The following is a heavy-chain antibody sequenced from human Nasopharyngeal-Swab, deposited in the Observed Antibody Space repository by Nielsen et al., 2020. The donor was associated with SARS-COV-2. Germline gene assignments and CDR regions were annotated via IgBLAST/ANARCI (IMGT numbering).Heavy chain of an antibody. Sequence: GGSLRLSCAASGFTFDDYTMHWVRQAPGKGLEWVSYISSSSSTIYYADSVKGRFTISRDNSKNTVYLQMNGLRVEDTAVYYCAKYGAFGVRSYYGLDVWGQGTTVTVSS. V-gene: IGHV3-48*01. CDR1: GFTFDDYT. J-gene: IGHJ6*02. CDR3: AKYGAFGVRSYYGLDV. D-gene: IGHD4-17*01. CDR2: ISSSSSTI.